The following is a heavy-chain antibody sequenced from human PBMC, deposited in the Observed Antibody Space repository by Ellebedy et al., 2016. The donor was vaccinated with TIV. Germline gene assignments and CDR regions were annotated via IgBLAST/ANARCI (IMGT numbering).Heavy chain of an antibody. CDR3: ARGGYMVRGVIDY. CDR1: GGSISSSSYY. Sequence: SETLSLTXTVSGGSISSSSYYWGWIRQPPGKGLEWIGEINHSGSTNYNPSLKSRVTISVDRSKNQFSLKLSSVTAADTAVYYCARGGYMVRGVIDYWGQGTLVTVSS. D-gene: IGHD3-10*01. V-gene: IGHV4-39*07. CDR2: INHSGST. J-gene: IGHJ4*02.